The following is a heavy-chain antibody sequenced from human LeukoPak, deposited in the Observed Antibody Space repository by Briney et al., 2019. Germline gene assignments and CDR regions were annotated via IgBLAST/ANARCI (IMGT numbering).Heavy chain of an antibody. CDR2: IIPIFGTA. Sequence: GASVKVSCKASGGTFISYAISWVRQAPGQGLEWMGGIIPIFGTANYAQKFQGRVTITADESTSTAYMELSSLRSEDTAVYYCARDRGPYYYYGMDVWGQGTTVTVSS. J-gene: IGHJ6*02. D-gene: IGHD3-10*01. CDR3: ARDRGPYYYYGMDV. CDR1: GGTFISYA. V-gene: IGHV1-69*13.